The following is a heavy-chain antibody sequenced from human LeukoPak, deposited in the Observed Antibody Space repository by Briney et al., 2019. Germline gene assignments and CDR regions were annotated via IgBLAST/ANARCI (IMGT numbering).Heavy chain of an antibody. Sequence: ASVKVSCKASGYTFTSYYMHWVRQAPGQGLEWMGIINPSGGSTSYAQKLQGRVTMTTDTSTSTAYMELRSLRSDDTAVYYCARVVGYSYGFDYWGQGTLVTVSS. CDR1: GYTFTSYY. V-gene: IGHV1-46*01. D-gene: IGHD5-18*01. J-gene: IGHJ4*02. CDR2: INPSGGST. CDR3: ARVVGYSYGFDY.